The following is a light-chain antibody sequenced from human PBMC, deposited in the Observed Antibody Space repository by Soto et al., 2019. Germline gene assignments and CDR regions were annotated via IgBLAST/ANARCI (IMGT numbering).Light chain of an antibody. CDR2: VAS. CDR3: QQLNSYPIT. CDR1: QGINTF. V-gene: IGKV1-9*01. J-gene: IGKJ5*01. Sequence: IQLTQSPSSLSASVGDRVTITCRASQGINTFLAWYQQKAGKAPKLLIYVASTLQSGVPSRFSGSGSGTDFTLTISSLQSEDFATYYCQQLNSYPITFGQGTRLEIK.